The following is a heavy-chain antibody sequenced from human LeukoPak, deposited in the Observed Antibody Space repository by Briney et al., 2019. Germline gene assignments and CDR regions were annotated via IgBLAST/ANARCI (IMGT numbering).Heavy chain of an antibody. CDR2: IYYSGST. V-gene: IGHV4-39*01. D-gene: IGHD2-15*01. J-gene: IGHJ4*02. Sequence: SETLSLTCTVSGDSISSTRYYWGWIRQAPGKGLEWIGTIYYSGSTYYNPSLKSRVTISVDTSKNQFSLKLSSVTAADTAVYYCARQPHCSGGSCYSSFGLPDYWGQGTLVTVSS. CDR3: ARQPHCSGGSCYSSFGLPDY. CDR1: GDSISSTRYY.